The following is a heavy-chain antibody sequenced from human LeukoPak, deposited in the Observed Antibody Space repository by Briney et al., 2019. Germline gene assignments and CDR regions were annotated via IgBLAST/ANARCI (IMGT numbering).Heavy chain of an antibody. V-gene: IGHV4-34*01. CDR1: GFTVSSNY. CDR2: INHSGST. Sequence: PGGSLRLSCAASGFTVSSNYMSWIRQPPGKGLEWIGEINHSGSTNYNPSLKSRVTISVDTSKNQFSLKLSSVTAADTAVYYCARGPLSNYYDSSGYYSGFDYWGQGTLVTVSS. CDR3: ARGPLSNYYDSSGYYSGFDY. D-gene: IGHD3-22*01. J-gene: IGHJ4*02.